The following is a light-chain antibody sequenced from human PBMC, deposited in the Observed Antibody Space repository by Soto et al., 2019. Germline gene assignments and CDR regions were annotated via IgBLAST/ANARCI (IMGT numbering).Light chain of an antibody. J-gene: IGKJ1*01. V-gene: IGKV3-20*01. Sequence: EIVLTQSPGTLSLSPGERATLSCRASHSVSSSFLAWYQHRPGQAPRLLIYGASNRATGIPDRFSGSGSGTDFNITISRLEPEDFAVYYCQHYGSSTQTFGQRTKGEIK. CDR2: GAS. CDR3: QHYGSSTQT. CDR1: HSVSSSF.